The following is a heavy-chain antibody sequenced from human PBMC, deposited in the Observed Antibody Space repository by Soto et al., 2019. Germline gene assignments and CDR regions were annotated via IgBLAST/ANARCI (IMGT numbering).Heavy chain of an antibody. CDR3: AISSQSTVTTSDY. CDR1: GGSISRGGYY. V-gene: IGHV4-31*03. CDR2: LHYSGST. J-gene: IGHJ4*02. Sequence: QVQLQESGPGLVKTSQTLSLTCTVSGGSISRGGYYWSWIRQHPGKGLEWIGYLHYSGSTYYTPSLKSRVTMSVDTSKNQFSLKLSSVTAADTAVYYCAISSQSTVTTSDYWGQGTLITVST. D-gene: IGHD4-17*01.